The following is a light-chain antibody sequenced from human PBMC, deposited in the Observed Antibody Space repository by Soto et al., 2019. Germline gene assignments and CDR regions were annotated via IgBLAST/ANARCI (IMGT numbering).Light chain of an antibody. CDR3: QQRSNWPPWT. CDR2: GAS. Sequence: EIVMTQSPATLSVSPGERATLSCRASQSVSNNLAWYQQKPGQAPRLLMYGASTRATGIPARFSGSGSGTEFTLTISSLQSEDFAVYYCQQRSNWPPWTFGQGTKVDI. CDR1: QSVSNN. J-gene: IGKJ1*01. V-gene: IGKV3-15*01.